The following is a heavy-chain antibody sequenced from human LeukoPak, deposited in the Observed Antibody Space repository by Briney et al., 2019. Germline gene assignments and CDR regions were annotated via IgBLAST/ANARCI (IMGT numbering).Heavy chain of an antibody. Sequence: GGSLRLSCAASGFTFSSYSMNWVRQAPGKGLEWVSSISSSSSYIYYADSVKGRFTISRDNAKNSLYLQMNSLRAEDTAVYYCARGGVPSSSSNYFDYWGQGTLVTVSS. CDR2: ISSSSSYI. CDR3: ARGGVPSSSSNYFDY. D-gene: IGHD6-6*01. V-gene: IGHV3-21*01. CDR1: GFTFSSYS. J-gene: IGHJ4*02.